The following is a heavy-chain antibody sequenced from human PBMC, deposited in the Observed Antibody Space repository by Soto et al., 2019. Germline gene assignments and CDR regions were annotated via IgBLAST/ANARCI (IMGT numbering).Heavy chain of an antibody. CDR2: LYNSGNT. V-gene: IGHV4-61*08. J-gene: IGHJ5*02. D-gene: IGHD2-2*01. CDR3: ARRRLGNCSSTTCSYYDA. Sequence: PSETLSLTCAVSGGSISSGGYSWSWIRQAPGKGLEWIAYLYNSGNTVYNPSLKSRVTISVDTSKNQFSLNLNSVTAADTALYYCARRRLGNCSSTTCSYYDAWGQGTLVTVS. CDR1: GGSISSGGYS.